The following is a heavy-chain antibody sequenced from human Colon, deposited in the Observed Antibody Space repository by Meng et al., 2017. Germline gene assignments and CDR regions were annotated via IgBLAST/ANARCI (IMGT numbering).Heavy chain of an antibody. CDR3: ARIDYGGNGIEKYFFDY. Sequence: QGQRQRSGPGLGRPLGPLALPCVVFGGSISSNYWWSWVRQSPKKGLEWIGEIHHGGTTNYKPSLKSRVTISVDTSNNQFSLKLSSVTAADTAVYYCARIDYGGNGIEKYFFDYWGQGTLVTVSS. D-gene: IGHD4-23*01. CDR2: IHHGGTT. CDR1: GGSISSNYW. J-gene: IGHJ4*02. V-gene: IGHV4-4*02.